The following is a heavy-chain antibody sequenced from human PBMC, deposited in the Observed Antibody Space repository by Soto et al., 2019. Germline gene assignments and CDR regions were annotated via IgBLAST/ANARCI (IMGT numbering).Heavy chain of an antibody. J-gene: IGHJ4*02. Sequence: SETLSLTCAVYGGSFSGYYWSWIRQPPGKGLEWIGEINHSGSTNYNPSLKSRVTIAVDTSKNQFSLKLSSVTAADTAVYYCARALNGSGSYPFDYWGQGTLVTVSS. V-gene: IGHV4-34*01. D-gene: IGHD3-10*01. CDR2: INHSGST. CDR3: ARALNGSGSYPFDY. CDR1: GGSFSGYY.